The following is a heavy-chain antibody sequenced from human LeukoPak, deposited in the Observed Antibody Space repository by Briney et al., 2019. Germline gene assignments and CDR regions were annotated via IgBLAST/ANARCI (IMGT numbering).Heavy chain of an antibody. Sequence: VASVKVSCKASGYTFTGYYMHWVRQAPGQGLEWMGWINPNSGGTNYAQKFQGRVTMTRDTSISTAYMELSRLRSDDTAVYYCARGGGVYDFWSGYSTGPRDYWGQGTLVTVSS. CDR1: GYTFTGYY. J-gene: IGHJ4*02. CDR3: ARGGGVYDFWSGYSTGPRDY. CDR2: INPNSGGT. D-gene: IGHD3-3*01. V-gene: IGHV1-2*02.